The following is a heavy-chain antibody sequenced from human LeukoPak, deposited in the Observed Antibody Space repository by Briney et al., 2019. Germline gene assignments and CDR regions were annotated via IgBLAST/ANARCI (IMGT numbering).Heavy chain of an antibody. D-gene: IGHD2-21*01. CDR1: GDSISSSSSY. CDR3: ASVGRDGDSPFDY. J-gene: IGHJ4*02. CDR2: IYYSGST. Sequence: PSETLSLTCTVSGDSISSSSSYWGWIRQPPGEGLEWIGSIYYSGSTYYNTSLKSRVTISVDTSKNQFSLRLNSVTAADTAVYYCASVGRDGDSPFDYWGQGTLVTVSS. V-gene: IGHV4-39*01.